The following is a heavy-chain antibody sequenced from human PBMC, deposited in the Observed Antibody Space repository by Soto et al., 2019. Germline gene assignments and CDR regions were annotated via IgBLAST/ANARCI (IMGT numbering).Heavy chain of an antibody. CDR2: INAGNGNT. Sequence: ASVKVSCKASGYTFTSYAMHWVRQAPGQRLEWMGWINAGNGNTKYSQKFQGRVTITRDTSASTAYMELSSLRSEDTAVYYCARDAQLVGATGPWGQGTLVTVSS. J-gene: IGHJ5*02. CDR3: ARDAQLVGATGP. V-gene: IGHV1-3*01. CDR1: GYTFTSYA. D-gene: IGHD1-26*01.